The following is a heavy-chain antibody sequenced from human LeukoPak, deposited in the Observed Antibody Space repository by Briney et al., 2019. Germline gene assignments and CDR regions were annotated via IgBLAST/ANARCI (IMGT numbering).Heavy chain of an antibody. V-gene: IGHV3-30*18. CDR1: GFTFSSYG. CDR3: AKDRGYSSSWYVFGY. D-gene: IGHD6-13*01. CDR2: ISDDGSNK. Sequence: GGSLRLSCAASGFTFSSYGMHWVRQAPGKGLEWVAVISDDGSNKYYGDSAKGRFTISRDNSKNTLYLQMNSLRAEDTAVYYCAKDRGYSSSWYVFGYWGQGTLVTVSS. J-gene: IGHJ4*02.